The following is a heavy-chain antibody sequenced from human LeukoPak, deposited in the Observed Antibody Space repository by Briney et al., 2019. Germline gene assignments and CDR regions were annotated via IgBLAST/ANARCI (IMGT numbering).Heavy chain of an antibody. V-gene: IGHV3-7*01. CDR2: INQGGSVR. J-gene: IGHJ4*02. Sequence: GGSLRLSCAASGFSFSTYGMSWVRQTPEKGLEFVANINQGGSVRNYMDSLKGRCTISRDNAKKSLYLEINSLRADDTAVYYCARDPESSSFDLWGRGALVTVSS. D-gene: IGHD6-13*01. CDR1: GFSFSTYG. CDR3: ARDPESSSFDL.